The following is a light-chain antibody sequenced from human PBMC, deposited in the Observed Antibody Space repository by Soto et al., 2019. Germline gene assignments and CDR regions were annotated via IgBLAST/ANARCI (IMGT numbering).Light chain of an antibody. V-gene: IGKV1-5*01. Sequence: DIQMTQSPSTVSASEGDRVTITCRASQTISSWLAWYQQKPGKAPKLLIYDASTLETGVPSRFSGSGSGTEFSLTISSLQPDDFATYYCQQDKSYPLTFGQGTKVDIK. CDR2: DAS. CDR1: QTISSW. J-gene: IGKJ1*01. CDR3: QQDKSYPLT.